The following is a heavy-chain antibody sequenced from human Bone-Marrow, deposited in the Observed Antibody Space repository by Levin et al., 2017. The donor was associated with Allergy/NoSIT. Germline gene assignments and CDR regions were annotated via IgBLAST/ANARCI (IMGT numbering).Heavy chain of an antibody. D-gene: IGHD3-10*01. CDR2: INYSGTT. CDR1: GDSTSTSDYY. V-gene: IGHV4-39*07. J-gene: IGHJ6*02. Sequence: SETLSLTCSVSGDSTSTSDYYWGWIRQSPGKGLEWIGSINYSGTTYYNPSLKSRVTISVDTSKNQISLNLRSVNAADTAVYYCARDPQGVNQFYGMDVWGQGTPVTVSS. CDR3: ARDPQGVNQFYGMDV.